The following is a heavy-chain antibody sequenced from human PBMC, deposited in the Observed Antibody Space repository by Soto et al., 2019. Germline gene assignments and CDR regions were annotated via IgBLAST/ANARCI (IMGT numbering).Heavy chain of an antibody. D-gene: IGHD6-13*01. J-gene: IGHJ6*02. CDR2: ISRSSSNI. CDR3: ARDLKVAAAGTGYYYYGMDV. V-gene: IGHV3-21*01. CDR1: GFNFSSYS. Sequence: VQLVESGGGLVKPGGSLRLSCAASGFNFSSYSMNWVRQAPGKGLEWVSSISRSSSNIYYVDSVKGRFTISRDNAKNSLYLQINSLRAEDTAVYYCARDLKVAAAGTGYYYYGMDVWGQGTTVTVSS.